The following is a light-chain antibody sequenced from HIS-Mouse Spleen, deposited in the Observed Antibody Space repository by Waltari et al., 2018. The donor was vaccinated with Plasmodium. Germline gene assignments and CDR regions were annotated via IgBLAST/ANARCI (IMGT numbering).Light chain of an antibody. V-gene: IGLV2-23*03. CDR3: CSYAGSSTFVV. CDR2: EGS. CDR1: SSDVGSYNL. Sequence: QSALTQPASVSGSPGQSITISCTGTSSDVGSYNLFSWYQQHPGKAPKLLIYEGSKRPSGVSNRVSGSKSGNTASLTISGLQAEDEADYYCCSYAGSSTFVVFGGGTKLTVL. J-gene: IGLJ2*01.